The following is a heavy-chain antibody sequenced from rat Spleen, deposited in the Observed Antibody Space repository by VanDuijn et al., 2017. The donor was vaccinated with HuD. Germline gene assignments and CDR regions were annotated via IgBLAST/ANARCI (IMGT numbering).Heavy chain of an antibody. J-gene: IGHJ2*01. CDR1: GFTFSDYY. CDR2: ISYEGSST. Sequence: EVKLVESGGGLVQPGRSLKLSCAASGFTFSDYYMAWVRQAPKKGLEWVASISYEGSSTYYGDSVKGRFTISRDNAKSTLYLQMNSLRSEDTATYYCARPLNTGFDWGQGVMVTVSS. D-gene: IGHD4-1*01. CDR3: ARPLNTGFD. V-gene: IGHV5-22*01.